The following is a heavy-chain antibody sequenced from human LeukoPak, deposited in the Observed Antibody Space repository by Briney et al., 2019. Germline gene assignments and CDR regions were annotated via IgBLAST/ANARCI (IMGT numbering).Heavy chain of an antibody. V-gene: IGHV3-53*01. D-gene: IGHD1-7*01. J-gene: IGHJ4*02. CDR1: GFTVSSNY. Sequence: PGGSLGLSCAASGFTVSSNYMSWVRQAPGKGLEWVSVIYSGGSTYYADSVKGRFTISRDISKNTLYLQMNSLSAEDTAVYYCARGNWNYPFDYWGQGTLVTVSS. CDR3: ARGNWNYPFDY. CDR2: IYSGGST.